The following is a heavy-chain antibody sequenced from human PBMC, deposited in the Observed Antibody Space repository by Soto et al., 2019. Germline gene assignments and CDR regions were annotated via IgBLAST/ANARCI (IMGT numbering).Heavy chain of an antibody. CDR3: VKGGVDY. D-gene: IGHD3-10*01. J-gene: IGHJ4*01. CDR1: GFLFSDYW. Sequence: EVQLVQSGGGLVQPGGSLRLSCAAYGFLFSDYWMHWLRQAPGKGLVWVSRISSDGRSIDYVDSVKGRFTISRDNGKNTLYLQMNSLRAEDTAIYYCVKGGVDYWGQGTLVSVSS. V-gene: IGHV3-74*01. CDR2: ISSDGRSI.